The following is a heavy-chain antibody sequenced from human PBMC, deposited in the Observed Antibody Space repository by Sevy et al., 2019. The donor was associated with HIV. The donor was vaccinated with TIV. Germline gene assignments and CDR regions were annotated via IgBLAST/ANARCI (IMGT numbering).Heavy chain of an antibody. CDR3: AGVWRGERLWSRRPRYYYYGMDV. CDR1: GGSVSSGSYY. D-gene: IGHD5-18*01. J-gene: IGHJ6*02. V-gene: IGHV4-61*01. CDR2: IYYSGST. Sequence: SETLSLTCTVSGGSVSSGSYYWSWIRQPPGKGLEWIGYIYYSGSTNYNPSLKSRVTISVDTSKNQFSLKLSSVTAADTAVSYCAGVWRGERLWSRRPRYYYYGMDVWGQGTTVTVSS.